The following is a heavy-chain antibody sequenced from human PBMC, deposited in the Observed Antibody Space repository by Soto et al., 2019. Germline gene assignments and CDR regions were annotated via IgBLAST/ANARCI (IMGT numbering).Heavy chain of an antibody. CDR1: GGSFSGYY. D-gene: IGHD6-13*01. Sequence: SETLSLTCAVYGGSFSGYYWSWIRQPPGKGLEWIGEINHSGSTNYNPSLKSRVTISVDTSKNQFSLKLSSVTAADTAVYYCARGPTKAAAGTEKPFDYWGQGTLVTVS. CDR2: INHSGST. V-gene: IGHV4-34*01. CDR3: ARGPTKAAAGTEKPFDY. J-gene: IGHJ4*02.